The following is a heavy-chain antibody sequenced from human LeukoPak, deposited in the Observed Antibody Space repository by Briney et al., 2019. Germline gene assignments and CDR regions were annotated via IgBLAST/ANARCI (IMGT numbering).Heavy chain of an antibody. CDR2: ISGSGGST. CDR1: GIAVRTNY. CDR3: AKDEGRYYFDY. J-gene: IGHJ4*02. Sequence: PGGSLRLSCAASGIAVRTNYISWVRQAPGKGLEWVSAISGSGGSTYYADSVKGRFTISRDNSKNTLYLQMNSLRAEDTAVYYCAKDEGRYYFDYWGQGTLVTVSS. V-gene: IGHV3-23*01.